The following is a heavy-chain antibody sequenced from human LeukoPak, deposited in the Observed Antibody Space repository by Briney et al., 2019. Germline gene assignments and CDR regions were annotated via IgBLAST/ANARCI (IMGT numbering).Heavy chain of an antibody. CDR3: ARGDFGDLRYDC. CDR1: GFTVSSNY. J-gene: IGHJ4*02. CDR2: IYSGGST. V-gene: IGHV3-53*01. Sequence: GGSLRLSCAASGFTVSSNYMSWVRQAPGKGLEWVSVIYSGGSTYYADSVKGRFTISRDNAKNSLYLQMNSLRAEDTAMYYCARGDFGDLRYDCWGQGSLVTVSS. D-gene: IGHD4-17*01.